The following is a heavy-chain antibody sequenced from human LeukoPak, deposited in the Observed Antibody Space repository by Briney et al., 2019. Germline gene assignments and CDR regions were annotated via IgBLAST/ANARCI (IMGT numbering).Heavy chain of an antibody. CDR2: IIPIFGTA. CDR3: ARDSSRPGYSSGWYNY. Sequence: SVKVSCKASGGTFSSYAISWVRQAPGQGLEWMGGIIPIFGTANYAQKFQGRVTITTDESTSTAYMELSSLRSEDTAVYYCARDSSRPGYSSGWYNYWGQGTLVTVSS. D-gene: IGHD6-19*01. CDR1: GGTFSSYA. J-gene: IGHJ4*02. V-gene: IGHV1-69*05.